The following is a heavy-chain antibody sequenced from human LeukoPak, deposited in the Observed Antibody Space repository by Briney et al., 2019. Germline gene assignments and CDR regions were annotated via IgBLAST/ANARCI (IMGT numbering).Heavy chain of an antibody. CDR1: GFTFSIYE. CDR2: ISSSGSTI. CDR3: AGDYYDNSGRFDY. J-gene: IGHJ4*02. Sequence: GGSLRLSCAASGFTFSIYEMNWVRQAPGKGLEWISYISSSGSTIYYADSVKGRFTISRDNAKNSLYLQMNSLRAEDTAVYYCAGDYYDNSGRFDYWGQGTLVTVSS. V-gene: IGHV3-48*03. D-gene: IGHD3-22*01.